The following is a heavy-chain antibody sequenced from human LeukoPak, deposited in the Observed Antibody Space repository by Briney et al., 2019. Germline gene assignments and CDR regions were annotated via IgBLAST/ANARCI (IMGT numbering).Heavy chain of an antibody. J-gene: IGHJ4*02. CDR2: ISSSGSTI. CDR1: GFTFSDYY. D-gene: IGHD5-24*01. CDR3: ARRLETDYYFDY. Sequence: GGSLRLSCAASGFTFSDYYMSLIRQAPGKGLEWVSYISSSGSTIYYADSVKGRFTISRDNAKNSLYLQMNSLRAEDTAVYYCARRLETDYYFDYWGQGTLVTVSS. V-gene: IGHV3-11*04.